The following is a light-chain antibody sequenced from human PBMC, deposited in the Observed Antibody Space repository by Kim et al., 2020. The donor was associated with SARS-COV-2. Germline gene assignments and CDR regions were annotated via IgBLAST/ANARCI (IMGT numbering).Light chain of an antibody. CDR1: NIGSKS. V-gene: IGLV3-21*04. CDR3: QARDSSSDHYV. J-gene: IGLJ1*01. CDR2: YDS. Sequence: SYELTQPPSVSVAPGKTARITCGGNNIGSKSVHWYQQKPGQAPVLVIYYDSDRPSGIPERFSGSNSGNTATLTISRVEAGDEADYYCQARDSSSDHYVFG.